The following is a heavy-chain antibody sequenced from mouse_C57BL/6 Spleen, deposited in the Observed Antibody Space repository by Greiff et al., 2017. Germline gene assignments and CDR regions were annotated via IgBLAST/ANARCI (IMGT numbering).Heavy chain of an antibody. J-gene: IGHJ3*01. CDR3: VRQSYDYEAWFAY. V-gene: IGHV10-1*01. D-gene: IGHD2-4*01. CDR2: IRSKSNNYAT. CDR1: GFSFNTYA. Sequence: EVQLVESGGGLVQPKGSLKLSCAASGFSFNTYAMNWVRQAPGKGLEWVARIRSKSNNYATYYADSVKDRFTISRDDSESMLYLQMNNLKTEDTAMYYCVRQSYDYEAWFAYWGQGTLVTVSA.